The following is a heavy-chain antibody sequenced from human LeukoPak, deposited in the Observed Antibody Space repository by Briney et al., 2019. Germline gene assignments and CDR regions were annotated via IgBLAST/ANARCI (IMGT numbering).Heavy chain of an antibody. CDR1: GFTLGSYW. V-gene: IGHV3-74*01. CDR2: INDDGSDT. CDR3: VRGGPSTWS. D-gene: IGHD2-15*01. J-gene: IGHJ5*02. Sequence: GGSLRLSCAVSGFTLGSYWMHWVRQVPGKRPVWVSRINDDGSDTIYADSVRGRFTISRDDAKNTVYLQMNNLRAEDTAVYYCVRGGPSTWSWGQGTLVTVSS.